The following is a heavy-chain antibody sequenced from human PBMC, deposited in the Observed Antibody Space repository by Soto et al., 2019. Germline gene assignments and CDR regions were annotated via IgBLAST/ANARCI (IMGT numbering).Heavy chain of an antibody. V-gene: IGHV3-23*01. Sequence: PGGSLRLSCVASGLTFSTYGMSWVRQAPGKGLEWVSAIAGDGDTRYYADSVRGRFTISRDNSKNTVYLQMDSLGVDDTAVYYCAKSLNSSTRFGPWGPGTLV. D-gene: IGHD5-18*01. CDR2: IAGDGDTR. CDR3: AKSLNSSTRFGP. J-gene: IGHJ5*02. CDR1: GLTFSTYG.